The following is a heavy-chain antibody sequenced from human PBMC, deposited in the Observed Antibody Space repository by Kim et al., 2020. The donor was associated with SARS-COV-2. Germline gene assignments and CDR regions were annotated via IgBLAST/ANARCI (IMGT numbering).Heavy chain of an antibody. Sequence: SVKVSCKASGGTFSSYAISWVRQAPGQGLEWMGGIIPIFGTANYAQKFQGRVTITADESTSTAYMELSSLRSEDTAVYYCARSGRAVTTDIPTLLYYYYGMDVWGQGTTVTVSS. CDR3: ARSGRAVTTDIPTLLYYYYGMDV. D-gene: IGHD4-17*01. J-gene: IGHJ6*02. CDR2: IIPIFGTA. CDR1: GGTFSSYA. V-gene: IGHV1-69*13.